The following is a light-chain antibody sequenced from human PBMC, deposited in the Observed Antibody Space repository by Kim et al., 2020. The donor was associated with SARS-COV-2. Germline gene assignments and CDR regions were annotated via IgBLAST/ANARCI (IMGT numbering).Light chain of an antibody. CDR2: GAS. CDR1: QSVSSSY. J-gene: IGKJ1*01. CDR3: QQYGRSPWT. V-gene: IGKV3-20*01. Sequence: ENVLTQSPGTLSLSPGERATLSCRASQSVSSSYLAWYQQKPGQSPRLLIYGASSRATGIPDRFSGSGSETDFTLTISRLEPEDFAVYYCQQYGRSPWTFGQGTKVDIK.